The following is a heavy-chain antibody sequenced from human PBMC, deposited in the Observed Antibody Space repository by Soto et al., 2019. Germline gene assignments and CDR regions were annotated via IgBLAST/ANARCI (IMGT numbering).Heavy chain of an antibody. D-gene: IGHD1-26*01. CDR2: IYHSGST. V-gene: IGHV4-4*02. J-gene: IGHJ3*02. CDR1: GGSISSSNW. CDR3: ARGGRIVGATRGAFDI. Sequence: TSETLSLTCAVSGGSISSSNWWSWVRQPPGKGLEWIGEIYHSGSTNYNPPLKSRVTISVDKSKNQFSLKLSSVTAADTAVYYCARGGRIVGATRGAFDIWGQGTMVTVSS.